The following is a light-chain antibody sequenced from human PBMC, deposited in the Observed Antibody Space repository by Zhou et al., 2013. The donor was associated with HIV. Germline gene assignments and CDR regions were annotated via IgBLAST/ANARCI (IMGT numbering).Light chain of an antibody. J-gene: IGKJ5*01. Sequence: IVLTQSPGTLSLSPGDRVTLSCRASQSISGSYLAWYQQKPGRAPRLLIYGASSRATGIPDRFKGSGSGTDFTLTISRLEPEDFAVYYCQQYGSSPITFGQGTRLEIK. V-gene: IGKV3-20*01. CDR1: QSISGSY. CDR3: QQYGSSPIT. CDR2: GAS.